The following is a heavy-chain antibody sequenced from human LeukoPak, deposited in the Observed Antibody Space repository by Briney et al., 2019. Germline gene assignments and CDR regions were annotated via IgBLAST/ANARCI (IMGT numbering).Heavy chain of an antibody. V-gene: IGHV1-8*01. Sequence: ASVKVSCKASGYTFTSYDINWVRQATGQGLEWMGWMNPNSGNTGYAQKFQGRVTMTRNTSISTAYMELSSLRSEDTAVYYCARRGGQGDHVWGTYVYWGQGILVTVSS. J-gene: IGHJ4*02. CDR3: ARRGGQGDHVWGTYVY. D-gene: IGHD3-16*01. CDR2: MNPNSGNT. CDR1: GYTFTSYD.